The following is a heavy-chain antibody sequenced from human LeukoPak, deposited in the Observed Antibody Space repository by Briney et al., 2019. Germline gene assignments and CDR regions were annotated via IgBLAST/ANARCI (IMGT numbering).Heavy chain of an antibody. CDR2: INPNGGGT. Sequence: GASVKVSCKASGYTFTGYYMHWVRQAPGQGLEWMGWINPNGGGTNYAQKFQGRVTMTRDTSISTAYMELSRLRSDDTAVYYCARSVVVVPAAIHPFDYWGQGTLVTVSS. CDR1: GYTFTGYY. J-gene: IGHJ4*02. D-gene: IGHD2-2*01. CDR3: ARSVVVVPAAIHPFDY. V-gene: IGHV1-2*02.